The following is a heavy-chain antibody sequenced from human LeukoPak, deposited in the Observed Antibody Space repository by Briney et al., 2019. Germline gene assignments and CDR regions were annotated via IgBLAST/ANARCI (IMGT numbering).Heavy chain of an antibody. D-gene: IGHD6-19*01. V-gene: IGHV4-59*12. J-gene: IGHJ4*02. CDR1: GGSISSYY. CDR2: IYYSGST. Sequence: SETLSLTCTVSGGSISSYYWSWIRQPPGKGLEWIGYIYYSGSTNYNPSLKSRVTISVDTSKNQFSLKLSSVTAADTAVYYCARDGSSGWYFPYWGQGTLVTVSS. CDR3: ARDGSSGWYFPY.